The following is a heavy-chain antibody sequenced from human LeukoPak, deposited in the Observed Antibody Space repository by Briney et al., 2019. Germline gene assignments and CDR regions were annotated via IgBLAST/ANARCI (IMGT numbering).Heavy chain of an antibody. Sequence: GGSLRLSCAASGLTFSSYAMSWVRQAPGKGLEWVSAISGSGGSTYYADSVKGRFTISRDNSKNTLYLQMNSLRAEDTAVYDCAKNYYDYFWGSSHYYFDYWGQGTLVTVSS. CDR3: AKNYYDYFWGSSHYYFDY. D-gene: IGHD3-16*01. CDR1: GLTFSSYA. J-gene: IGHJ4*02. V-gene: IGHV3-23*01. CDR2: ISGSGGST.